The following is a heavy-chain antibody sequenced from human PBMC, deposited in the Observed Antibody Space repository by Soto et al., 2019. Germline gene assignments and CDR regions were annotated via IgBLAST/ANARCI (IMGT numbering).Heavy chain of an antibody. D-gene: IGHD4-17*01. CDR2: INHSGST. Sequence: QVQLQQWGAGLLKPSETLSLTCAVYGGSFSGYYWSWIRQPPGKGLEWIGEINHSGSTNYNPYLKSRVTISVDTSKNQFSLKLSSVTAADTAVYYCARGKGYGDYWYFDLWGRGTLVTVSS. CDR3: ARGKGYGDYWYFDL. CDR1: GGSFSGYY. V-gene: IGHV4-34*01. J-gene: IGHJ2*01.